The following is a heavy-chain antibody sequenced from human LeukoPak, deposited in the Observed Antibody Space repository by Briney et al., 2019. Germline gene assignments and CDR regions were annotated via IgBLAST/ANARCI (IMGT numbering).Heavy chain of an antibody. CDR1: GYTFTDYY. V-gene: IGHV1-2*02. CDR3: ARLYYADYVGNWFDP. D-gene: IGHD4-17*01. Sequence: ASVSVSCKASGYTFTDYYMQWVRQAPGQGLEWMGWINPNNEDTNYAQKFQGRVTIARDTSNSTAYMDPNRLRYDDTAIYYCARLYYADYVGNWFDPWGQGTLVTVSS. J-gene: IGHJ5*02. CDR2: INPNNEDT.